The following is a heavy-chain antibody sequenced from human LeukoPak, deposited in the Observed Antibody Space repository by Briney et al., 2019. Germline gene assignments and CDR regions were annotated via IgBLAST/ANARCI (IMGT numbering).Heavy chain of an antibody. CDR2: AGGTGGHI. V-gene: IGHV3-23*01. J-gene: IGHJ4*02. CDR1: GFPFSGYT. D-gene: IGHD6-19*01. CDR3: TLSKFSSGWYEDS. Sequence: GGSLRLSCAASGFPFSGYTLSWVRQAPGKGLEWVSAAGGTGGHIHYADSVKGRFTTSRDNSKSTLYLQMNSLRAEDTAVYYCTLSKFSSGWYEDSWGQGTLVVVSS.